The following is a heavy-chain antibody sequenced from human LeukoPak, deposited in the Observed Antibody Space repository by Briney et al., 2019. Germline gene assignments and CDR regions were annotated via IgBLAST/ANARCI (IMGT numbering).Heavy chain of an antibody. V-gene: IGHV4-34*01. Sequence: SETLSLTCAVYGGSFSGYYWSWIRQPPGKGLEWIGEINHSGSTNYNPSLKSRVTISVDTSKNQFSLKLSSVTAADTAVYYCARGRNMEGLGQQLVRRAYAFDIWGQGTMVTVSS. D-gene: IGHD6-13*01. CDR2: INHSGST. J-gene: IGHJ3*02. CDR1: GGSFSGYY. CDR3: ARGRNMEGLGQQLVRRAYAFDI.